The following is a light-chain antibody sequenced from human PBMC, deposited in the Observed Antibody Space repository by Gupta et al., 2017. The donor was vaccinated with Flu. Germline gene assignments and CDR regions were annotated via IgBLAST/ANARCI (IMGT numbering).Light chain of an antibody. J-gene: IGKJ2*03. CDR3: QQANSFPYS. V-gene: IGKV1-12*01. Sequence: DIQLTQSPSSLSASVGDGVNITCRASQIINHWLAWYQQKPGKAPTLLIYAASTLQSGVPSRFSATGSGADFTLTINGLQPEDFGTYYCQQANSFPYSFGQGTKLEIK. CDR2: AAS. CDR1: QIINHW.